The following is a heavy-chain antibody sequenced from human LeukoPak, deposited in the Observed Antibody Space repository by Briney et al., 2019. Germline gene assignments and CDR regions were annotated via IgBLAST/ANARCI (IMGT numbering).Heavy chain of an antibody. CDR3: AKDTAGAFVYCQH. J-gene: IGHJ1*01. CDR2: ISYDGSNK. Sequence: GGSQRLSCAASGFTFSSYGMHWVRQAPGKGLEWVAVISYDGSNKYYADSVKGGFTISKDNSNNTLYLQMNSLRAEDTAVYYCAKDTAGAFVYCQHWPQGTLVSVPS. V-gene: IGHV3-30*18. CDR1: GFTFSSYG. D-gene: IGHD6-19*01.